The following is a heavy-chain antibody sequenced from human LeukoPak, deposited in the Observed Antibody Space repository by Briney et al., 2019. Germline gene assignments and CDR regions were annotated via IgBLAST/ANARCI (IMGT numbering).Heavy chain of an antibody. J-gene: IGHJ4*02. V-gene: IGHV7-4-1*02. Sequence: ASVKVSCKASRGIFTSYAISWVRQAPGQGLEWMGLINTNTGNPTYAQGFTGRFVFSLDTSVSTAYLQISSLKAEDTAVYYCARGDSYSSSSEDFDYWGQGTLVTVSS. CDR1: RGIFTSYA. CDR3: ARGDSYSSSSEDFDY. CDR2: INTNTGNP. D-gene: IGHD6-13*01.